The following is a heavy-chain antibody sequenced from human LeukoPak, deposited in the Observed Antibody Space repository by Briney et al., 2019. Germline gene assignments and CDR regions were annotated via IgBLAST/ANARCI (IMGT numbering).Heavy chain of an antibody. J-gene: IGHJ5*02. CDR3: ASFVSGPNWFDP. CDR2: INPNSGGT. CDR1: GYTFTGYY. D-gene: IGHD3-10*01. Sequence: ASVKVSCKASGYTFTGYYMHWVRQAPGQGLEWMGWINPNSGGTNYAQKFQGRVTIPRDTSISTAYMELSRLRSDDTAVYYCASFVSGPNWFDPWGQGTLVTVSS. V-gene: IGHV1-2*02.